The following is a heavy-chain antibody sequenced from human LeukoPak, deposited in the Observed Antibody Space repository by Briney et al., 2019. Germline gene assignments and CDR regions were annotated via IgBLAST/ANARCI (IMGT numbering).Heavy chain of an antibody. D-gene: IGHD6-13*01. CDR3: ATYSSSWYSGYYYYYMDV. CDR2: MNPNSGNT. J-gene: IGHJ6*03. CDR1: GYTFTSYD. Sequence: ASVKVSCKASGYTFTSYDINRVRQATGQGLEWMGWMNPNSGNTGYAQKFQGRVTMTRNTSISTAYMELSSLRSEDTAVYYCATYSSSWYSGYYYYYMDVWGKGTTVTVSS. V-gene: IGHV1-8*01.